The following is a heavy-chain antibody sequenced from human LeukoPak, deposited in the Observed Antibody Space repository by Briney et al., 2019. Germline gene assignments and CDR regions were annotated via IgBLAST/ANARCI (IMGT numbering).Heavy chain of an antibody. CDR2: IDPSDSYT. D-gene: IGHD6-19*01. CDR3: ARPRSGWYNWFDP. V-gene: IGHV5-10-1*01. Sequence: GESLKISCKGSGCRFTSYWISWVRQMPGKGLEWMGRIDPSDSYTNYSPSFQGHVTISADKSISTAYLQWSSLKASDTAMYYCARPRSGWYNWFDPWGQGTLVTVSS. CDR1: GCRFTSYW. J-gene: IGHJ5*02.